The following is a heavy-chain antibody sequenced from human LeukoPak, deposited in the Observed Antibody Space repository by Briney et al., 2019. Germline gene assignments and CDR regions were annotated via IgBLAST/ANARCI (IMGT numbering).Heavy chain of an antibody. CDR1: GFTFSSYA. J-gene: IGHJ4*02. V-gene: IGHV3-23*01. D-gene: IGHD6-19*01. CDR2: GSGGST. CDR3: AKTTTGYSSGRYPSWPVDY. Sequence: PLGSTRRSCAASGFTFSSYAMYWFRQAPGKGLKWDSSGSGGSTYYADSVKGRSTISRDNSKNTVYLQMNSLRAEDTAVYYCAKTTTGYSSGRYPSWPVDYWGQGTLVTVSS.